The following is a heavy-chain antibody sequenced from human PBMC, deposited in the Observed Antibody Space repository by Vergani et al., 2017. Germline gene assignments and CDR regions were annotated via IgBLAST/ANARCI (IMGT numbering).Heavy chain of an antibody. J-gene: IGHJ4*02. CDR2: IDWDDDK. CDR3: AHADYYGTYYFDY. D-gene: IGHD3-10*01. V-gene: IGHV2-70*04. Sequence: QVTLKESSPALVKPTQTLTLTCTFSGFSLTTVAMRVSWIRQPPGKALEWLARIDWDDDKFYSTSLKTRLTISRDTSKNQVVLTMTNMDPVDTATYYCAHADYYGTYYFDYWGQGTLVTVSS. CDR1: GFSLTTVAMR.